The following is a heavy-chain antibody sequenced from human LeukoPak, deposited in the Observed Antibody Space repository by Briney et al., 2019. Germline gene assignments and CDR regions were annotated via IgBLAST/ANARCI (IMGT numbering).Heavy chain of an antibody. V-gene: IGHV1-2*02. CDR2: IIPNNGGT. CDR1: GYTFTDYY. D-gene: IGHD5-24*01. CDR3: ARGLSIEGYNFNY. J-gene: IGHJ4*02. Sequence: ASVEVSCMASGYTFTDYYIHWLRQDRGQGLEWMGWIIPNNGGTNYAPKFRGRVTMTRDTSISTAYMELSRLRSDDTAVYYCARGLSIEGYNFNYWGQGTLVTVSS.